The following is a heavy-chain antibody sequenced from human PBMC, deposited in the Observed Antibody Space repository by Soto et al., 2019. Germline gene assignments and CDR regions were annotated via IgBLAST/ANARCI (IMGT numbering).Heavy chain of an antibody. CDR3: ARTRPYLPTD. CDR1: GFTFSDYY. J-gene: IGHJ3*01. V-gene: IGHV3-11*01. CDR2: ISSSTITI. D-gene: IGHD1-26*01. Sequence: QVQLVESEGGLVKPGGSLRLSCAASGFTFSDYYMSWIRQAPGKGLEWVSFISSSTITIYYADSVKGRFTISRDNAKNSLFLQMNTLRAEDTAVYYCARTRPYLPTDWGQGTMVTVSS.